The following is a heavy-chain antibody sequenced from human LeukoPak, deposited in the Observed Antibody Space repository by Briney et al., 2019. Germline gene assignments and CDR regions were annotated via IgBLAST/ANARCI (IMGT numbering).Heavy chain of an antibody. CDR3: ARAAYSSSYAAGY. Sequence: SVKVSCKASGGTFSSYAISWVRQAPGQGLEWMGGIIPIFGTANYAQKFQGRVTITADESTSTAYMELSSLRSEDTAVYYCARAAYSSSYAAGYWGQGTWSPSPQ. CDR2: IIPIFGTA. D-gene: IGHD6-6*01. CDR1: GGTFSSYA. J-gene: IGHJ4*02. V-gene: IGHV1-69*13.